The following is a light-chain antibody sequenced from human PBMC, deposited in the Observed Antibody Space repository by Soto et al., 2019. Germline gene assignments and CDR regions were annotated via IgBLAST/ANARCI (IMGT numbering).Light chain of an antibody. CDR2: EAS. CDR3: CSYARSTVI. CDR1: SSDVGSNNL. Sequence: QSVLTQPASVSGSPGQSIAISCTGTSSDVGSNNLVSWYRQYPGKAPKLMIFEASKRPSGVSDRFSGSKSGNTASLTISGLRAEDEADYYCCSYARSTVILGGGTKLTVL. J-gene: IGLJ2*01. V-gene: IGLV2-23*01.